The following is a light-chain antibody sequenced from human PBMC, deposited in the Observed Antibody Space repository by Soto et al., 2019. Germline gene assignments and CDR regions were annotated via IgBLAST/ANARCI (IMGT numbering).Light chain of an antibody. V-gene: IGLV2-14*01. CDR3: SSSTSSSTVV. CDR1: SSDVGAYTY. Sequence: QSALTQPASVSGSPGQSITISCTGTSSDVGAYTYVAWYQQYPGQAPKIIVHDVINRPSGASNRFSGSKSGNTASLTISGLRAEDEADYYCSSSTSSSTVVFGGGTKVTVL. J-gene: IGLJ2*01. CDR2: DVI.